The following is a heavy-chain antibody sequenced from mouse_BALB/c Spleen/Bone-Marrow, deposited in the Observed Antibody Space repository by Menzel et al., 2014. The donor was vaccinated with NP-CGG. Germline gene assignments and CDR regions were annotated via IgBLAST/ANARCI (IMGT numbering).Heavy chain of an antibody. V-gene: IGHV1S81*02. CDR1: GYTFTNYY. CDR3: SRQYYSTPYYAMDY. D-gene: IGHD1-1*01. Sequence: QVQLQQPGAELVQPGASVKLSCKASGYTFTNYYIYWVKQRPGQGLEWIGGINPSNGGTKFNEKFKNKATLTIDKSSSTAYSQLSSLTAEDSAVYYCSRQYYSTPYYAMDYGGQGTSVTGSS. J-gene: IGHJ4*01. CDR2: INPSNGGT.